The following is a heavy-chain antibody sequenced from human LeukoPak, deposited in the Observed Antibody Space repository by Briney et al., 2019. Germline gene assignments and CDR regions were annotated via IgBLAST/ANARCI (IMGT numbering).Heavy chain of an antibody. Sequence: SETLSLTCTVSGGSISSGDYYWNWIRQPPGKGLEWIGYIYHSGSTYYNPPLRGRVTMSVDRSKNQFSLKLGSVTAADTAVYYCARDSPILRGYGLVFDSWGREPWSPSPQ. J-gene: IGHJ4*02. CDR2: IYHSGST. CDR1: GGSISSGDYY. CDR3: ARDSPILRGYGLVFDS. V-gene: IGHV4-30-2*01. D-gene: IGHD5-12*01.